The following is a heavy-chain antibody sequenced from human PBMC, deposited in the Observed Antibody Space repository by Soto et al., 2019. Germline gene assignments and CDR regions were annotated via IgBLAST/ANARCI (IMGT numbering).Heavy chain of an antibody. CDR3: ARGYCTTTICDPWFDP. CDR2: IYPGDSDT. J-gene: IGHJ5*02. Sequence: EALKIPCTGVGYSFTIYWIGWVRQMPRKGLELMGIIYPGDSDTRYSPSFQGQVTISADKSITTAYLQWSSMKASDTAMYYCARGYCTTTICDPWFDPWGQGTRATVSA. D-gene: IGHD2-2*01. V-gene: IGHV5-51*01. CDR1: GYSFTIYW.